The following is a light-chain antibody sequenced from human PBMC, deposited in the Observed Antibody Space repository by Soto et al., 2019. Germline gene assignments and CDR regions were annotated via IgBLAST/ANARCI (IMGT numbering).Light chain of an antibody. Sequence: EIVLTQSPGTLSLSPGERATLSCRASQRVSSNYLAWYQQKPGQAPRLLIYGASSRATGIPDRFSGSGSGKDFTLTISRLEPEDFAVYYCQQYGNSPRWTFGQGTKVEIK. V-gene: IGKV3-20*01. J-gene: IGKJ1*01. CDR1: QRVSSNY. CDR2: GAS. CDR3: QQYGNSPRWT.